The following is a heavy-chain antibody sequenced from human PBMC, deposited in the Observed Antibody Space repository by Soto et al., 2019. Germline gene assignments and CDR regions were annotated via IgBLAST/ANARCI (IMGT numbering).Heavy chain of an antibody. CDR2: ISYDGSNK. D-gene: IGHD4-17*01. Sequence: PGGSLRLSCAASGFTFSSYAMHWVRQAPGKGLEWVAVISYDGSNKYYADSVKGRFTISRDNSKNTLYLQMNSLRAEDTAVYYCASDDYGDCFDYWGQGTLVTVSS. CDR3: ASDDYGDCFDY. CDR1: GFTFSSYA. V-gene: IGHV3-30-3*01. J-gene: IGHJ4*02.